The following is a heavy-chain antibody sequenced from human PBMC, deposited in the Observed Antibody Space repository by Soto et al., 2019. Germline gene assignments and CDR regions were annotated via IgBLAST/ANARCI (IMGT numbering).Heavy chain of an antibody. CDR1: GFTFGNSW. V-gene: IGHV3-74*01. J-gene: IGHJ4*02. CDR2: MNSDGSST. Sequence: PGGSLRLSCAASGFTFGNSWMHWVRQAPGEGLEWVSRMNSDGSSTNYADSVKGRFTVSRDNARNRLYLQMNSLRAEDTAVYYCATAEVDYWGPGTLVTVSS. CDR3: ATAEVDY.